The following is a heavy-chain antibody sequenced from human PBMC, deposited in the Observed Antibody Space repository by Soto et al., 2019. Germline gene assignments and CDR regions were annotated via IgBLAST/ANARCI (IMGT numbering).Heavy chain of an antibody. Sequence: GALRLSCTASGFTFNNYAMNWVRQAPGKGLECVSAIGGSGGDTYYADSVKDRFTISRDNSKNALYLQMNSLRAEDTAVYYCAKDTSRAVPAAMSYWGRGTLVTVSS. CDR3: AKDTSRAVPAAMSY. CDR2: IGGSGGDT. J-gene: IGHJ4*02. D-gene: IGHD2-2*01. V-gene: IGHV3-23*01. CDR1: GFTFNNYA.